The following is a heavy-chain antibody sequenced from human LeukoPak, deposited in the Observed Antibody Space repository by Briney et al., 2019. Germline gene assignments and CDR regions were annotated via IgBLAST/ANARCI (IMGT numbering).Heavy chain of an antibody. V-gene: IGHV4-4*07. CDR1: GGSIGGYY. Sequence: PSETLSLTCTVSGGSIGGYYWGCFRQPAGKGLEWIGRIYSTGSSNYNPSLKSRVTMSVDTSRNQFSLKLSSVTAADTAIYYCARENPTAIAADYWGQGTLVTVSS. J-gene: IGHJ4*02. D-gene: IGHD2-21*02. CDR3: ARENPTAIAADY. CDR2: IYSTGSS.